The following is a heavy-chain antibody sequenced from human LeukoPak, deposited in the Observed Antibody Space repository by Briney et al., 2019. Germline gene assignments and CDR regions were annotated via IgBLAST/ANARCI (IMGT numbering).Heavy chain of an antibody. CDR3: ARRDYRAWLDP. D-gene: IGHD2-21*01. Sequence: SETLSLTCSVSGGSIRASSHYWAWVRQTPGKGLEWIGSVYYTGSIRYNTSLKSRVTISVDMSKNDLFLTLSSVTAADTAFYYCARRDYRAWLDPWGQGILVTVSP. CDR2: VYYTGSI. CDR1: GGSIRASSHY. V-gene: IGHV4-39*01. J-gene: IGHJ5*02.